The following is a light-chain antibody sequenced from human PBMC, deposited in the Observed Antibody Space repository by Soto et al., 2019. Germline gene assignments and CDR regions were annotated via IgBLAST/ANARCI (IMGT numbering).Light chain of an antibody. Sequence: ELEMTQSPAPLSRSPGERATLSCRASQSVSSNLAWYQQKPGQAPRLLIYGASTRATGIPARFSGSGSGTEFTLTISSLQSEEFAVYYCQQYNNWPPKTFGKGTKVDIK. CDR1: QSVSSN. V-gene: IGKV3-15*01. CDR3: QQYNNWPPKT. CDR2: GAS. J-gene: IGKJ1*01.